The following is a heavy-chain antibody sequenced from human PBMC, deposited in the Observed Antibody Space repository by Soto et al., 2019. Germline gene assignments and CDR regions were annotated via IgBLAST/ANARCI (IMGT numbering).Heavy chain of an antibody. CDR3: ARSPGGYYID. CDR2: ISSSSSYT. Sequence: PGGSLRLSCAASGFIFSDYYMSWIRQAPGKGLEWVSYISSSSSYTNYADSVKGRFTISRDNARNSLYLQMNSLRAEDTAVYYCARSPGGYYIDWGQGTMVTVSS. D-gene: IGHD3-9*01. J-gene: IGHJ3*01. V-gene: IGHV3-11*06. CDR1: GFIFSDYY.